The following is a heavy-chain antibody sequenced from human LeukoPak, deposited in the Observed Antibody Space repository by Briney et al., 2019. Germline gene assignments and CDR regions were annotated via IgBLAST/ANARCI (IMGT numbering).Heavy chain of an antibody. CDR1: GYTFTSYD. J-gene: IGHJ4*02. Sequence: ASVKVSRKASGYTFTSYDINWVRQATGQGLEWMGWMNPNSGNTGYAQKFQGRVTMTRNTSISTAYMELSSLRSEDMAVYYCARVGPLLAYYYYFDYWGQGTLVTVSS. V-gene: IGHV1-8*01. CDR2: MNPNSGNT. CDR3: ARVGPLLAYYYYFDY. D-gene: IGHD2-21*01.